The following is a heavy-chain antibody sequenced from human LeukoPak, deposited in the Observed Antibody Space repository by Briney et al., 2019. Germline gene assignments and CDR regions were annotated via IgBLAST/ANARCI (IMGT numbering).Heavy chain of an antibody. CDR1: GFTVSSNY. CDR2: IYSGGST. J-gene: IGHJ5*02. V-gene: IGHV3-66*01. CDR3: AREGGSSGYYLRHPFDP. Sequence: PGGSLRLSCAASGFTVSSNYMSWVRQAPGKGLEWVSVIYSGGSTYYADSMKGRFTISRDNSKNTLYLQMNSLRAEDTAVYYCAREGGSSGYYLRHPFDPWGQGTLVTVSS. D-gene: IGHD3-22*01.